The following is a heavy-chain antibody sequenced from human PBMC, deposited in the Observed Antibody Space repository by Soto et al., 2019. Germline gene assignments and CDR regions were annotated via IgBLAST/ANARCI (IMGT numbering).Heavy chain of an antibody. CDR1: GGSFDDFY. CDR3: ARGQLVWYGDLTPYHRDMDV. J-gene: IGHJ6*02. CDR2: ISHDGGT. Sequence: QVQLQQWGAGLLRPSETLSLTCAFYGGSFDDFYWSWVRQSPGKGLEWVGEISHDGGTNCSPSLASRVSISVDTSKNQFSLHLRSVTAADTGLYYCARGQLVWYGDLTPYHRDMDVWGQGTTVTVSS. D-gene: IGHD3-10*01. V-gene: IGHV4-34*02.